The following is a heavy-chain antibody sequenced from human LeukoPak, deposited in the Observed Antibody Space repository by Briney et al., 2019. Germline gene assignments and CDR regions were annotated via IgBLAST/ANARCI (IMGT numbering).Heavy chain of an antibody. J-gene: IGHJ4*02. Sequence: SETLSLTCTVSGGSISSGSYYWSWIRQPAGKGLEWIGRIYTSGSTNYNPSLKSRATISVDTSKNQFSLKLSSVTAADTAVYYCARDGNWNDRPYYFDYWGQGTLVTVSS. V-gene: IGHV4-61*02. D-gene: IGHD1-1*01. CDR3: ARDGNWNDRPYYFDY. CDR1: GGSISSGSYY. CDR2: IYTSGST.